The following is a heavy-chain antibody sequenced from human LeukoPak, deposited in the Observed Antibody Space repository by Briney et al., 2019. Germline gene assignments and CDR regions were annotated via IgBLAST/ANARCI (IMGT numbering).Heavy chain of an antibody. CDR3: ARSTPRVGADAFDI. CDR1: GGSISSGGYY. V-gene: IGHV4-30-2*01. CDR2: IYHSGST. D-gene: IGHD1-26*01. J-gene: IGHJ3*02. Sequence: SETLSLTCTVSGGSISSGGYYWSWIRQPPGKGLAWIGYIYHSGSTYYNPSLKSRVTISVDRSKNQFSLKPSSVTAADTAVYYCARSTPRVGADAFDIWGQGTMVTVSS.